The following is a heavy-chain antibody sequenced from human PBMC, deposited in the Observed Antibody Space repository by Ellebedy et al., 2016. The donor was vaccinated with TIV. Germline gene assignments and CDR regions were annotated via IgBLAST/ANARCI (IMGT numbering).Heavy chain of an antibody. D-gene: IGHD3-22*01. CDR2: ISDDGSNE. J-gene: IGHJ4*02. Sequence: PGGSLRLSCAAAGLTFSRHPMYWVRQAPGKGLEWVAVISDDGSNEYYTDSVKGRFTISRDNSKNTLYLQMDSLRVEDTAIYYCASRPYDSSWRGPLDYWGRGTLVTVSS. CDR1: GLTFSRHP. CDR3: ASRPYDSSWRGPLDY. V-gene: IGHV3-30-3*01.